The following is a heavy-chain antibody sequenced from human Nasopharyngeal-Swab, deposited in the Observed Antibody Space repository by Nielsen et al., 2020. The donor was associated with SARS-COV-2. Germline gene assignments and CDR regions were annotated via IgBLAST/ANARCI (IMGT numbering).Heavy chain of an antibody. CDR3: ARDDTYGMDV. J-gene: IGHJ6*02. D-gene: IGHD3-22*01. Sequence: WIRQPPGKGLEWVSSISHRGSFIYYADSVKGQFTISRDNAKNSLYLQINSLRAGDTAVYFCARDDTYGMDVWGQGTTVTVSS. CDR2: ISHRGSFI. V-gene: IGHV3-21*01.